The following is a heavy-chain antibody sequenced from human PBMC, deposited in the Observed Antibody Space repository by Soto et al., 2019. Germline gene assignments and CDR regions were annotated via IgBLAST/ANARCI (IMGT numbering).Heavy chain of an antibody. D-gene: IGHD1-1*01. J-gene: IGHJ5*02. V-gene: IGHV4-4*07. Sequence: PSETLSLTCTVSGASISGVYWSWIRKSAGKGLEWMGRIYATGTSDYNSSLKSQVMMSVYTSKKQFYLKLRSVTAADTAVYYCVRDGTKTLRDWFDPWGQGISVTVSS. CDR2: IYATGTS. CDR1: GASISGVY. CDR3: VRDGTKTLRDWFDP.